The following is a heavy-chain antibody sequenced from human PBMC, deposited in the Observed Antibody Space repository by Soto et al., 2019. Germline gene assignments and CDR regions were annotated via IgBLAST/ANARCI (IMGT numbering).Heavy chain of an antibody. V-gene: IGHV4-31*03. CDR3: ARGNPDIVATGGSWITPYYYYYYMDV. D-gene: IGHD5-12*01. Sequence: SETLSLTCTVSGGSISSGCYYWSWIRQHPGKGLEWIGYIYYSGSTNYNPSLKSRVTISVDTSKNQFSLKLSSVTAADTAVYYCARGNPDIVATGGSWITPYYYYYYMDVWGKGTTVTVSS. CDR1: GGSISSGCYY. J-gene: IGHJ6*03. CDR2: IYYSGST.